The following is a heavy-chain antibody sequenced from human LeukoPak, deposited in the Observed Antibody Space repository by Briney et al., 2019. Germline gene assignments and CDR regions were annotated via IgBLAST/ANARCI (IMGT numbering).Heavy chain of an antibody. V-gene: IGHV4-4*07. CDR3: AGTLGYSSQIDP. CDR2: IYTSGGT. CDR1: GGSISSYY. Sequence: SETLSLTCTVSGGSISSYYWSWIRQPAEKGLEWIGRIYTSGGTNYNPSLKSRVTMSVDTSKNQFSLKLSSVTAADTAIYYCAGTLGYSSQIDPWGQGTLVTVSS. J-gene: IGHJ5*02. D-gene: IGHD6-19*01.